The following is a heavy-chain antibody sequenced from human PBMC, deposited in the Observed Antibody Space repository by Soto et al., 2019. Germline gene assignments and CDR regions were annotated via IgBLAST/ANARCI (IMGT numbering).Heavy chain of an antibody. V-gene: IGHV1-3*01. CDR3: ARVGYSSSLGLDY. CDR1: GYTFTSYA. Sequence: EASVKVSCKASGYTFTSYAMHWVRQAPGQRLEWMGWINAGDGNTKYSQKFQGRVTITRDTSSSTAYMELSSLRSDDTAVYYCARVGYSSSLGLDYWGQGTLVTVSS. D-gene: IGHD6-13*01. J-gene: IGHJ4*02. CDR2: INAGDGNT.